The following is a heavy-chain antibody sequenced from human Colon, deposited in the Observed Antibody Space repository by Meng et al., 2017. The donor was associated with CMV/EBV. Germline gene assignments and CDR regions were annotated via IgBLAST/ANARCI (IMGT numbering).Heavy chain of an antibody. J-gene: IGHJ6*02. CDR1: GYTFTNYY. CDR2: INPVSGAT. Sequence: ASVKVSCKASGYTFTNYYMHWVRQAPGQGLEWMGRINPVSGATSYEQKFQGRVTMTTDTSITTAYMEVRGLTNGDTAVYYCARDREFAMDVWGQGTTVTVSS. CDR3: ARDREFAMDV. V-gene: IGHV1-2*02.